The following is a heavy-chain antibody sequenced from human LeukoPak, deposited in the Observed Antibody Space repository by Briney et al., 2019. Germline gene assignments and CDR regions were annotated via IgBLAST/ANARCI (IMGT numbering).Heavy chain of an antibody. Sequence: ASVKVSCKASGYTFTGDYMHWVRQAPGQGLEWMGWINPNSGGTNYAQKFQGRVTMTRDTSISTAYMELSRLRSDDTAVYYCARPLLDYYDSSGAHDAFDIWGQGTMVTVSS. CDR3: ARPLLDYYDSSGAHDAFDI. CDR2: INPNSGGT. CDR1: GYTFTGDY. V-gene: IGHV1-2*02. J-gene: IGHJ3*02. D-gene: IGHD3-22*01.